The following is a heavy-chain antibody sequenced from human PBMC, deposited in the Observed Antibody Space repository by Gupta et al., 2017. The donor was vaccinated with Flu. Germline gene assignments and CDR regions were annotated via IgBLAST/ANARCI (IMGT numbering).Heavy chain of an antibody. CDR1: GFTFSSYG. J-gene: IGHJ4*02. CDR2: ISYDGSNK. CDR3: AKEYSSGWYYFDY. Sequence: QVQLVESGGGVVQPGRSLRLSCAASGFTFSSYGMHWVRQAPGKGLEWVAVISYDGSNKYYADSVKGRFTISRDNSKNTLYLQVNSLRAEDTAVYYCAKEYSSGWYYFDYWGQGTLVTVSS. D-gene: IGHD6-19*01. V-gene: IGHV3-30*18.